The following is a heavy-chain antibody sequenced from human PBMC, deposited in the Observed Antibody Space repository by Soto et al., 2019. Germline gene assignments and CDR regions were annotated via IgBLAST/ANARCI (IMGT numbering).Heavy chain of an antibody. D-gene: IGHD1-7*01. CDR2: ISAKSGNT. Sequence: RLVQSGAEVKKPGASVKVSCKASGYTFTTSGFNWVRQAPGQGLEWMGWISAKSGNTNYAQKLQGRVTMTKDTSTSTVYMELKSLTSDDTALSFCTRAGASDWNYVSTSSWGQGTLVTVSS. J-gene: IGHJ4*02. CDR1: GYTFTTSG. CDR3: TRAGASDWNYVSTSS. V-gene: IGHV1-18*04.